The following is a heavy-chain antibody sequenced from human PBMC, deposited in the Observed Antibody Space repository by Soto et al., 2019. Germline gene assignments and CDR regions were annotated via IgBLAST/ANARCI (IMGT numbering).Heavy chain of an antibody. CDR1: GFSLSTSGMC. D-gene: IGHD5-18*01. CDR3: AGIRQGYRYGSFHFYYGMDX. CDR2: IDWDDDK. J-gene: IGHJ6*02. Sequence: SGPTLVHPTQPLTLTCTFSGFSLSTSGMCVSWIRHPPVKALEWLALIDWDDDKYYSTSLKTRLTISKETSKNQVVLTMTNMDPADAATYYCAGIRQGYRYGSFHFYYGMDXWGQGTTVTVS. V-gene: IGHV2-70*01.